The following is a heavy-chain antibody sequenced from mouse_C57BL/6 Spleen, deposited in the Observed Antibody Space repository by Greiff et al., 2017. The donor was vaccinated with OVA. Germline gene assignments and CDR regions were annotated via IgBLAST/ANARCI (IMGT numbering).Heavy chain of an antibody. D-gene: IGHD4-1*01. CDR2: IYPGSGNT. Sequence: VQLQQSGAELVRPGASVKLSCKASGYTFTDYYINWVKQRPGQGLEWIARIYPGSGNTYYNEKFKGKATLTAEKSSSTAYMQLSSLTSEDSAVYFCARGANWDYWGQGTTRTVSS. CDR1: GYTFTDYY. J-gene: IGHJ2*01. V-gene: IGHV1-76*01. CDR3: ARGANWDY.